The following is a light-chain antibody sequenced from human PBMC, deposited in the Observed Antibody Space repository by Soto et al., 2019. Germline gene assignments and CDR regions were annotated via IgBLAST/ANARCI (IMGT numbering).Light chain of an antibody. CDR3: QQYNNWPPWT. CDR2: DAS. V-gene: IGKV3-15*01. CDR1: QSVSNN. J-gene: IGKJ1*01. Sequence: ILMTQSPATLSVSPGERATLSCRASQSVSNNLAWYQQKPGQAPRLLIYDASTRATGIPPRCSGSGSGTEFTPTISGLQSEDFAVYYCQQYNNWPPWTFGQGTKVEIK.